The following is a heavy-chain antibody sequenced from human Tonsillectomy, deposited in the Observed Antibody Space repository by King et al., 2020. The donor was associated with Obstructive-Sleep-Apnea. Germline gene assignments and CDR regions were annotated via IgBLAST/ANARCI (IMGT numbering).Heavy chain of an antibody. V-gene: IGHV3-30*02. CDR1: GFSFSTYG. CDR2: IWYYGSNK. D-gene: IGHD3-10*01. J-gene: IGHJ4*02. Sequence: VQLVESGGGVVQPGGSLRLSCAASGFSFSTYGMHWVRQAPGKGLEWVAFIWYYGSNKYYTDSVKGRFTISRDNSKNTLYLQMKSLRAEDTAVYYCAKYGVIWGQGTLVTVSS. CDR3: AKYGVI.